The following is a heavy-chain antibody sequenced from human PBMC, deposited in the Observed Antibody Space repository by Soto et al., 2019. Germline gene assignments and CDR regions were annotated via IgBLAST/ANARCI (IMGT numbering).Heavy chain of an antibody. CDR2: INGGGGHT. CDR1: GFKFSNFA. Sequence: EVQLLQSGGGLVQPGGSLRLSCAASGFKFSNFAMRWIRQAPGKGLECVSGINGGGGHTDYADSVKGRFTISRDNSKNTLYLQMSSLRAEDTAVYYCANAHWVYSSTWFFFDYWGQGSLVTVSS. J-gene: IGHJ4*02. CDR3: ANAHWVYSSTWFFFDY. D-gene: IGHD2-2*01. V-gene: IGHV3-23*01.